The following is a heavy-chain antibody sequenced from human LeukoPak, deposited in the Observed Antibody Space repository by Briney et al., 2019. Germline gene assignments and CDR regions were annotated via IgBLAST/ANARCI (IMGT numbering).Heavy chain of an antibody. D-gene: IGHD5-18*01. CDR2: IIPIFGTA. Sequence: GASVKVSCKAFGGTFSSYAISWVRQAPGQGLEWMGGIIPIFGTANYAQKFQGRVTITADESTSTAYMELSSLRSEDTAVYYCARGRRGYSYGWHDYWGQGTLVTVSS. CDR1: GGTFSSYA. CDR3: ARGRRGYSYGWHDY. V-gene: IGHV1-69*13. J-gene: IGHJ4*02.